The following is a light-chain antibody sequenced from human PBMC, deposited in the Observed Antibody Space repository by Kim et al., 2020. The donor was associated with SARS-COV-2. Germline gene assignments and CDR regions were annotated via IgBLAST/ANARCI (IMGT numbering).Light chain of an antibody. V-gene: IGKV3-11*01. CDR3: QERST. CDR1: QNVSRY. J-gene: IGKJ1*01. CDR2: EAS. Sequence: ATVYVTGGKRAPTSSRTSQNVSRYLARYQQKPGQDPRLVINEASNRAAGIPARFSGSGSGTDFTITISNQEPEDFAVYYSQERSTFGQGTKVDIK.